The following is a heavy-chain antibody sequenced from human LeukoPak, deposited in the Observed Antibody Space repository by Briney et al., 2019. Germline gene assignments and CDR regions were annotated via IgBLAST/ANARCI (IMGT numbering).Heavy chain of an antibody. CDR2: ISGSGGST. J-gene: IGHJ4*02. CDR1: GFTFSSYA. Sequence: QPGGSLRLSCAASGFTFSSYAMSWVRQAPGKGLEWVSAISGSGGSTYYADSVKGRFTISRDNSKNTLYLQMNSLRAEDTAVYYCARSPRRYQLLRGLTVILDYWGQGTLVTVSS. CDR3: ARSPRRYQLLRGLTVILDY. V-gene: IGHV3-23*01. D-gene: IGHD2-2*01.